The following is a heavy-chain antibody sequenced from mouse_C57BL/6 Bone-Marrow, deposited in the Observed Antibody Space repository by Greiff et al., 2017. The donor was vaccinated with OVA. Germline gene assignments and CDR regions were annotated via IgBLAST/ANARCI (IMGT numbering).Heavy chain of an antibody. CDR3: ARQAPGSYWYFDV. D-gene: IGHD1-3*01. J-gene: IGHJ1*03. Sequence: EVNVVESGGGLVKPGGSLRLSCAASGFTFSSYAMSWVRQTPEKRLEWVATISDGGSYTYYPDNVKGRFTISRDNAKNNLYLQMSHLKSEDTAMYYCARQAPGSYWYFDVWGTGTTVTVSS. CDR2: ISDGGSYT. V-gene: IGHV5-4*03. CDR1: GFTFSSYA.